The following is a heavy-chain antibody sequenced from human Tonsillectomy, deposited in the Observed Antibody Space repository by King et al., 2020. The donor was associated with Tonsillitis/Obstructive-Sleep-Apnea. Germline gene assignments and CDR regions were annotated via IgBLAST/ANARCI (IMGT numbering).Heavy chain of an antibody. J-gene: IGHJ4*02. V-gene: IGHV4-39*01. CDR2: IYYSGST. CDR3: GGYSSSLRDYY. CDR1: GGSISSSSYY. Sequence: LQLQESGPGLVKPSETLSLTCTVSGGSISSSSYYWGWIRQPPGKGLEWIGSIYYSGSTYYNPSLKSRVTISVDTSKNQFALKLSSVTAADTAVYYCGGYSSSLRDYYWGQGTLVTVSS. D-gene: IGHD6-13*01.